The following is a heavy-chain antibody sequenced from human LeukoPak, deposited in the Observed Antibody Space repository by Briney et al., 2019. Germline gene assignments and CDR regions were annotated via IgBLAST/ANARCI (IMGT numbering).Heavy chain of an antibody. CDR3: ARAAWDYYDSSGYRFDY. Sequence: NPGGSLRLSCAASGFTFSSYTMNWVRQAPGKGLEWVSSIRSSSTYIYHADSVKGRFTISRDNAKNSLHLQMSSLRAEDTAVYYCARAAWDYYDSSGYRFDYWGQGTLVTVSS. CDR1: GFTFSSYT. D-gene: IGHD3-22*01. V-gene: IGHV3-21*01. J-gene: IGHJ4*02. CDR2: IRSSSTYI.